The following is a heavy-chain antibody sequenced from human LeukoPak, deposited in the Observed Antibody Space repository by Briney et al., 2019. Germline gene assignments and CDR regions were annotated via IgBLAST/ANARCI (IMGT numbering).Heavy chain of an antibody. CDR1: GFTFSSYA. J-gene: IGHJ4*02. CDR3: ARDPGYSSSWYFYY. D-gene: IGHD6-13*01. CDR2: ISYDGSHK. V-gene: IGHV3-30*04. Sequence: GGSLRLSCTASGFTFSSYAMHWVRQAPGKGLEWVAVISYDGSHKYYPDSVKGRFTISRDNSKNTLYLQMNSLRGDDMAVYYCARDPGYSSSWYFYYWGQGTLVTVSS.